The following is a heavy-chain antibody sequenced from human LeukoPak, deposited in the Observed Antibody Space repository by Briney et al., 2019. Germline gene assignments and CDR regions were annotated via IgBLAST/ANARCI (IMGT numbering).Heavy chain of an antibody. J-gene: IGHJ4*02. CDR1: GFTFSSYA. V-gene: IGHV3-23*01. Sequence: GGSLRLSCAASGFTFSSYAMSWVRQAPGKGLEWVSGISGSGDNTYYEDSVEGRFTISRDNSKNTLYVQVNSLGTEDTAAYYCAKGSYYDSSGSFYFDYWGQGTLVTVSS. CDR2: ISGSGDNT. D-gene: IGHD3-22*01. CDR3: AKGSYYDSSGSFYFDY.